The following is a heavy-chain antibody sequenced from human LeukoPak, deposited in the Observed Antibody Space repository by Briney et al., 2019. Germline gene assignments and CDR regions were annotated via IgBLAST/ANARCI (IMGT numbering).Heavy chain of an antibody. D-gene: IGHD6-6*01. V-gene: IGHV1-46*01. CDR3: ARDPSSGGIAARFDY. J-gene: IGHJ4*02. CDR1: GYTFTSYY. CDR2: INPSGGST. Sequence: ASVKVSCKASGYTFTSYYMHWVRQAPGQGLEWMGIINPSGGSTSYAQKFQGRVTMTRDTSTSTVYMELSSLRSEDTAVYYCARDPSSGGIAARFDYWGQGTLVTVSA.